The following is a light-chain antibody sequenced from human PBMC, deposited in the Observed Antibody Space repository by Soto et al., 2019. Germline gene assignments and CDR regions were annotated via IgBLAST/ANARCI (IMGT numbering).Light chain of an antibody. CDR3: QKYGSVPPT. CDR2: AAS. Sequence: DIPLTQSPSSLSASVGDRVTISCRASQGISNFVAWYQQKPGRVPKLLIYAASSLQSGVPPRFSGSGSGTHFTLSISSLQPEDVGTFYCQKYGSVPPTFGHGTRVEIK. CDR1: QGISNF. J-gene: IGKJ1*01. V-gene: IGKV1-27*01.